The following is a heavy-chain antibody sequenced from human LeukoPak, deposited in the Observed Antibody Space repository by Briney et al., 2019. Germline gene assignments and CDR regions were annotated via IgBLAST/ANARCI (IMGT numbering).Heavy chain of an antibody. CDR2: ISYDGSNK. CDR1: GFTFSSYG. D-gene: IGHD3-3*01. Sequence: GGSLRLSCAASGFTFSSYGMHWVRQAPGKELEWVAVISYDGSNKYYADSVKGRFTISRDNSKNTLYLQMNSLRAEDTAMYYCAKDTSRVVLRFLEWLTTGFDYWGQGTLVTVSS. CDR3: AKDTSRVVLRFLEWLTTGFDY. J-gene: IGHJ4*02. V-gene: IGHV3-30*18.